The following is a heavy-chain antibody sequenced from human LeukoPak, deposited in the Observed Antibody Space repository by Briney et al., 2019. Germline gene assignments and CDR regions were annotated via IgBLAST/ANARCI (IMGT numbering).Heavy chain of an antibody. CDR2: MNPNSGNT. CDR1: GYTFTSYD. D-gene: IGHD2-15*01. V-gene: IGHV1-8*01. Sequence: GASVKVSCKASGYTFTSYDINWVRQATGQGLEWMGWMNPNSGNTGYAQTFQGRVTMTRNTSISTAYMELSSLRSEDTAVYYCASNLGYCSGGSCYSFGYWGQGTLVTVSS. CDR3: ASNLGYCSGGSCYSFGY. J-gene: IGHJ4*02.